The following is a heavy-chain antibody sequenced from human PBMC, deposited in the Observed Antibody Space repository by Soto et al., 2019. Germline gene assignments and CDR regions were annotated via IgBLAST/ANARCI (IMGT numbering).Heavy chain of an antibody. V-gene: IGHV5-51*01. Sequence: GESLKISCKGSGYSFTSYWIGWVRQMPGKGLEWMGIIYPGDSDTRYSPSFQGQVTISADKSISTAYLQRSSLKASDTAMYYCASHTATYYYDSSGYYSPHDAFDIWGQGTMVTVS. CDR1: GYSFTSYW. CDR2: IYPGDSDT. CDR3: ASHTATYYYDSSGYYSPHDAFDI. J-gene: IGHJ3*02. D-gene: IGHD3-22*01.